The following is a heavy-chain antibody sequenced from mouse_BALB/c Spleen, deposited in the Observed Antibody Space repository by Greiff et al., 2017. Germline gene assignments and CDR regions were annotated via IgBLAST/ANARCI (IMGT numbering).Heavy chain of an antibody. CDR2: ISSGGST. D-gene: IGHD2-1*01. V-gene: IGHV5-6-5*01. CDR3: ARGLYGNYATWFAY. Sequence: EVNVVESGGGLVKPGGSLKLSCAASGFTFSSYAMSWVRQTPEKRLEWVASISSGGSTYYPDSVKGRFTISRDNARNILYLQMSSLRSEDTAMYYCARGLYGNYATWFAYWGQGTLVTVSA. CDR1: GFTFSSYA. J-gene: IGHJ3*01.